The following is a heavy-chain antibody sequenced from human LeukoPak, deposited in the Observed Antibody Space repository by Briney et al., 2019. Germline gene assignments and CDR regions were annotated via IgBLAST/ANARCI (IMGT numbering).Heavy chain of an antibody. J-gene: IGHJ4*02. CDR2: ISGSGGST. Sequence: PGGSLRLSCAASGFTFSSYAMSWVRQAPGKGLEWVSAISGSGGSTYYADSVKGRFTISRDNSKNTLYLQMNSLRAEDTAVYYCAKAASIAVAGKPYFDYWGQGTLVTVSS. CDR3: AKAASIAVAGKPYFDY. D-gene: IGHD6-19*01. V-gene: IGHV3-23*01. CDR1: GFTFSSYA.